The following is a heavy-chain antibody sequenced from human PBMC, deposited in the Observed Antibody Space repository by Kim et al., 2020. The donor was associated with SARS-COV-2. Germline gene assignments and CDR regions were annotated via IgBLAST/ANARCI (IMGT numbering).Heavy chain of an antibody. V-gene: IGHV5-10-1*01. D-gene: IGHD1-26*01. Sequence: TIYSPSFQGHVTISADKSISTAYLQWSSRKASDTAMYYCARHCVGAHFDYWGQGTLVTVSS. J-gene: IGHJ4*02. CDR2: T. CDR3: ARHCVGAHFDY.